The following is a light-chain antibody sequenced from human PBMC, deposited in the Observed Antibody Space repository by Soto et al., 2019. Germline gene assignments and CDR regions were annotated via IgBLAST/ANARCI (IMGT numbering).Light chain of an antibody. CDR3: QQYGSSPLT. CDR1: QNVSSSL. V-gene: IGKV3-20*01. CDR2: GAS. J-gene: IGKJ4*01. Sequence: TVLTQAPGTLSFSPGARATLSCRASQNVSSSLLVWYQQQPGQAPRLLIDGASSRATGIPDRFSGSGSGTEFSLTISRLEPEDFAVYYCQQYGSSPLTFGEGTKVDIK.